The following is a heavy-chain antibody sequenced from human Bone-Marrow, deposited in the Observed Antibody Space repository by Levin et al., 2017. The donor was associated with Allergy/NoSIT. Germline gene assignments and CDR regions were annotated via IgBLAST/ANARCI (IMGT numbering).Heavy chain of an antibody. Sequence: GESLKISCAASGFTFSSYAMHWVRQAPGKGLEWVAVISYDGSNKYYADSVKGRFTISRDNSKNTLYLQMNSLRAEDTAVYYCARVGDVKGYCSSGMDVWGQGTTVTVSS. CDR2: ISYDGSNK. D-gene: IGHD2-2*01. V-gene: IGHV3-30-3*01. J-gene: IGHJ6*02. CDR1: GFTFSSYA. CDR3: ARVGDVKGYCSSGMDV.